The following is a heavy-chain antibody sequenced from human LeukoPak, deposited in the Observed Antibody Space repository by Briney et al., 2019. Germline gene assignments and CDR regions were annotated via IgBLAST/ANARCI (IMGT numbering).Heavy chain of an antibody. V-gene: IGHV1-69*04. J-gene: IGHJ4*02. Sequence: ASVKVSCKASGGTFSSYAISWVRQAPGQGLEWMGRIIPILGIANYAQKFQGRVTVTVDKSTSTAYMELSSLRSEDTAVYYCARVYYDSSGYYSYYFDYWGQGTLVTVSS. CDR2: IIPILGIA. D-gene: IGHD3-22*01. CDR3: ARVYYDSSGYYSYYFDY. CDR1: GGTFSSYA.